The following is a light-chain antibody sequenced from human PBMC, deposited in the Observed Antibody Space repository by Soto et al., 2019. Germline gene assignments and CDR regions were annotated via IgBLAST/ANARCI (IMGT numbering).Light chain of an antibody. CDR1: SSDVGGYTY. V-gene: IGLV2-14*01. J-gene: IGLJ1*01. Sequence: QSALTQPASVSGSPGQSITISCAGTSSDVGGYTYVSWYQQHPGKALKLMISDVSNRPSGVSNRFSGSKSGNTASLTISWLQAEDEADYYCTSYTSSSTPYVFGGGTKVTVL. CDR3: TSYTSSSTPYV. CDR2: DVS.